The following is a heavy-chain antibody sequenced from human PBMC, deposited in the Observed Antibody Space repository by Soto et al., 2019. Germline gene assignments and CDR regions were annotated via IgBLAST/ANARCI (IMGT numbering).Heavy chain of an antibody. D-gene: IGHD5-18*01. CDR1: GGTFSSYA. J-gene: IGHJ6*02. CDR3: ARVPIGYSYGTHYYGMDV. V-gene: IGHV1-69*06. CDR2: IIPIFGTA. Sequence: QVQLVQSRAEVKKPGSSVKVSCEASGGTFSSYALSWVRQVPGQGLEWMGGIIPIFGTANYAQKLQGRVTIAADKSRTTAYVEVNSLRSEDTAVYYCARVPIGYSYGTHYYGMDVWGQGTTVTVPS.